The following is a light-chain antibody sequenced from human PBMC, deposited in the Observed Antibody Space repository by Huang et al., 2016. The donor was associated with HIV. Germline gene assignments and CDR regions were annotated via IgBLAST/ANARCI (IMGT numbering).Light chain of an antibody. CDR3: QQSYSTLWT. V-gene: IGKV1-39*01. J-gene: IGKJ1*01. CDR2: AAY. CDR1: QTISSY. Sequence: DIQMTQSPSSLSASVGDKITITCRASQTISSYLKWYQQKPWKAPKLLIYAAYSLQGGVPSRFSGSGSGTDFTLTISSLQREDFATYYCQQSYSTLWTFGQGTKVEIK.